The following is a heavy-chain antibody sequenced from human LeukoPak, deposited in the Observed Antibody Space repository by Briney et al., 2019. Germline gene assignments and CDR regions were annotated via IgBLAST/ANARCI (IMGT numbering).Heavy chain of an antibody. V-gene: IGHV4-34*01. D-gene: IGHD2-15*01. CDR3: ARTVVAYYYYYYMDV. J-gene: IGHJ6*03. Sequence: PSETLSLTCAVYGGSFSGYYWSWIRQPPGKGLEWIGEINHSGSTNYNPSLKSRVTISVDTSKNRFSLKLSSVTAADTAVYYCARTVVAYYYYYYMDVWGKGTTVTVSS. CDR2: INHSGST. CDR1: GGSFSGYY.